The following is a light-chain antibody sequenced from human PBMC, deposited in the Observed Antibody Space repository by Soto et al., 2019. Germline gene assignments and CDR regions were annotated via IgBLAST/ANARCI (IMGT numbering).Light chain of an antibody. J-gene: IGKJ1*01. Sequence: EIVMTQSPATLSVSPGERATLSCRASQSVSSSLAWYQQKPGQAPRLLIYGASARATGFPARFSASGSGTEFTLTISSLQSEDFAVYYCQQYNNWPWTFGQGTKEEI. V-gene: IGKV3-15*01. CDR1: QSVSSS. CDR2: GAS. CDR3: QQYNNWPWT.